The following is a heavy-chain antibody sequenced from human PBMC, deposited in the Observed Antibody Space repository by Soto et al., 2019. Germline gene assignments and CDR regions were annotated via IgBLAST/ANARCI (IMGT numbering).Heavy chain of an antibody. V-gene: IGHV3-48*02. J-gene: IGHJ4*02. CDR3: ARDLAYAFDY. Sequence: GGPLRLSCAASGFIFSSFSMNWIRQAPGKGLEWLSYIRSDSNHIGYADSVRGRFTISSDIAKNSLFLQMSSLRDEDTAVYYCARDLAYAFDYWGQGTLVTVSS. CDR1: GFIFSSFS. D-gene: IGHD3-16*01. CDR2: IRSDSNHI.